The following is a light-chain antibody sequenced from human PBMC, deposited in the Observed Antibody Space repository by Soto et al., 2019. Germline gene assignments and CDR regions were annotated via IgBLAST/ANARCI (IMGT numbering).Light chain of an antibody. CDR3: QESYSTTRWT. CDR1: QSISSY. J-gene: IGKJ1*01. V-gene: IGKV1-39*01. CDR2: AAS. Sequence: DIQMTQSPSSLSASVGDRVTITCRASQSISSYLNWYQQKPGKAPKLLIYAASTLQSGVPSRFSGSGSGTDFTLTISSLQPEDFATYYCQESYSTTRWTVGQGTKVDSK.